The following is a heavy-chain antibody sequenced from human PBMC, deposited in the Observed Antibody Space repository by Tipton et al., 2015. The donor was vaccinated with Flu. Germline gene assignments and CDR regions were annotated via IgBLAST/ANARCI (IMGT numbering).Heavy chain of an antibody. CDR2: IYHSGST. CDR3: ARVLQWELRRGWFDP. D-gene: IGHD1-26*01. Sequence: TLSLTCTVSGYSISSGYYWGWIRQPPGKGLEWIGSIYHSGSTYYNPSLKSRVTISVDTSKNQFSLKLSSVTAADTAVYYCARVLQWELRRGWFDPWGQGTVVTVSS. J-gene: IGHJ5*02. V-gene: IGHV4-38-2*02. CDR1: GYSISSGYY.